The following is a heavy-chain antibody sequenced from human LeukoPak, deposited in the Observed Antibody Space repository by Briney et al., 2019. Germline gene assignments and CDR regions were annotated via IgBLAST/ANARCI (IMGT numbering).Heavy chain of an antibody. D-gene: IGHD5-18*01. Sequence: PGRSLRLSCAASGFTFSNYGMHWVRQAPGKGLECVAVIWYDGTNKYYADSVKGRFTISRDNFKNTLYLQTNNLRAEDTAVYYCARDPGYTTMVKDYFDYWGQGTLVTVSS. CDR3: ARDPGYTTMVKDYFDY. CDR1: GFTFSNYG. J-gene: IGHJ4*02. V-gene: IGHV3-33*01. CDR2: IWYDGTNK.